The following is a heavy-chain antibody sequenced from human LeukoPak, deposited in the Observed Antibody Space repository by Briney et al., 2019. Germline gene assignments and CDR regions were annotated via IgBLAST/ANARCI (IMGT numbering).Heavy chain of an antibody. D-gene: IGHD3-22*01. Sequence: GGSLRLSCAASGFTFSSYAMHWVRQAPGKGLEYISAISIHGGDTYYANSVKGRFTISRDNSKNTLYLQMGSLRAEDMAVYYCARVQRDASGYYDYWGQGTLVTVSS. V-gene: IGHV3-64*01. J-gene: IGHJ4*02. CDR1: GFTFSSYA. CDR2: ISIHGGDT. CDR3: ARVQRDASGYYDY.